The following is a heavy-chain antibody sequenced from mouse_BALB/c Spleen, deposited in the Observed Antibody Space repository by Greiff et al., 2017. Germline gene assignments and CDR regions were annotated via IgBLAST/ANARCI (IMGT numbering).Heavy chain of an antibody. CDR3: AVYDVYGGWFAY. CDR1: GYSITSDYA. V-gene: IGHV3-2*02. CDR2: ISYSGNT. J-gene: IGHJ3*01. Sequence: EVKLMESGPGLVKPSQSLSLTCTVTGYSITSDYAWNWIRQFPGNKLEWMGYISYSGNTTYNPSLKSRISITRDTSKNQFFLQLNSVTTEDTATYYCAVYDVYGGWFAYWGQGTLVTVSA. D-gene: IGHD2-3*01.